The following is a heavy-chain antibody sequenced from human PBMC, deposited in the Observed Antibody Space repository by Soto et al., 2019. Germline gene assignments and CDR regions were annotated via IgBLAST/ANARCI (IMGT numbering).Heavy chain of an antibody. Sequence: PSETLSLTCAVSGYSISSSNWWGWIRPPPGKGLEWIGYIYYSGSTYYNPSLKSRVTMSVDTSKNPFSLKLSSVTAVDTAVYYCARTGGSSDAGVDWFDPWGQGTLVTVSS. CDR1: GYSISSSNW. CDR3: ARTGGSSDAGVDWFDP. J-gene: IGHJ5*02. V-gene: IGHV4-28*01. CDR2: IYYSGST. D-gene: IGHD1-26*01.